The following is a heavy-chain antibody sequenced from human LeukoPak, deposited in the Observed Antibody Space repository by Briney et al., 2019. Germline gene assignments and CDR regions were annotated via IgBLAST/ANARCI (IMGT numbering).Heavy chain of an antibody. CDR1: GFTFRNHW. D-gene: IGHD6-6*01. J-gene: IGHJ4*02. V-gene: IGHV3-74*03. Sequence: GGSLRLSCAASGFTFRNHWMHWVRQTPGKGLVWVSRISSDGSSTTYADSVKGRFTVSRDNAKTTLYLQMNNLRAEDTATYYCARDQRVTGRPDIDYWGQGTLVIVSS. CDR3: ARDQRVTGRPDIDY. CDR2: ISSDGSST.